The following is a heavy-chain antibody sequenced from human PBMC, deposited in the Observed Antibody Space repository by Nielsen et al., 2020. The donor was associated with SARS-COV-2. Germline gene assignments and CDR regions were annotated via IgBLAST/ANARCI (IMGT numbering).Heavy chain of an antibody. V-gene: IGHV3-30*04. Sequence: GESLKISCAASGFTFSSYAMHWVRQAPGKGLEWVAVISYDGSNKYYADSVKGRFTISRDNSKNTLYLQMNSLRAEDTAVYYCARDTDTAMDDAFDIWGQGTMVTVSS. CDR2: ISYDGSNK. J-gene: IGHJ3*02. CDR1: GFTFSSYA. D-gene: IGHD5-18*01. CDR3: ARDTDTAMDDAFDI.